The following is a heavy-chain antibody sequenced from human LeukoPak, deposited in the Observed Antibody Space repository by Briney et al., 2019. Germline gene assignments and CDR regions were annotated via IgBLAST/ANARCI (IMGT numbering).Heavy chain of an antibody. D-gene: IGHD5-12*01. J-gene: IGHJ4*02. CDR2: ITSSGWYT. CDR3: ASGYSGYVAPGLFDY. CDR1: GFTFSSYA. Sequence: PGGSLRLSCAASGFTFSSYAMSWVRQAPGKGLEWVSTITSSGWYTYYADSVQGRFTISRDNSNNTLYLQMNSLRAEDTAVYYCASGYSGYVAPGLFDYWGQGTLVTVSS. V-gene: IGHV3-23*01.